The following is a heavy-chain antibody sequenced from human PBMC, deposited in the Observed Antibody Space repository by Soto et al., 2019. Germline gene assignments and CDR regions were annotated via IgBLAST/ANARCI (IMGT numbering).Heavy chain of an antibody. CDR1: GYSFTSYW. V-gene: IGHV5-10-1*01. CDR2: IDPSDSYT. CDR3: AGLPTSTIESGWTRDYYYYGMDV. Sequence: GESLKISCKGSGYSFTSYWISWVRQMPGKGLEWMGRIDPSDSYTNYSPSFQGHVTISADKSISTAYLQWSSLKASDTAMYYCAGLPTSTIESGWTRDYYYYGMDVWGQGTTVTVSS. J-gene: IGHJ6*02. D-gene: IGHD6-19*01.